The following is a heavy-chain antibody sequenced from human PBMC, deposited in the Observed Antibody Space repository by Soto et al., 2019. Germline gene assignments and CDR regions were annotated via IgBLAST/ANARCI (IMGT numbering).Heavy chain of an antibody. J-gene: IGHJ6*02. CDR1: GFTFSSYA. D-gene: IGHD4-4*01. Sequence: QVQLVESGGGVVQPGRSLRLSCAASGFTFSSYAMHWVRQAPGKGLEWVAVISYDGSNKYYADSVKGRFTISRDNSKNTLYLQMNSLRAEDTAVYYCARESDSNYYYYGMDVWGQGTTVTVSS. V-gene: IGHV3-30-3*01. CDR2: ISYDGSNK. CDR3: ARESDSNYYYYGMDV.